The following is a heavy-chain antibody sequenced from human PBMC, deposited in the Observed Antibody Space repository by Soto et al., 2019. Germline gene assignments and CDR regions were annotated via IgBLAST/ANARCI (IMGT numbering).Heavy chain of an antibody. J-gene: IGHJ5*02. D-gene: IGHD3-10*01. CDR1: GGSISSSSYY. Sequence: PSETLSLTCTVSGGSISSSSYYWGWIRQPPGKGLEWIGSIYYSGSTYYNPSLKSRVTISVDTSKNQFSLKLSSVTAADTAVYYCARQFPRLLWFGELTWFDPWGQGTLVTVSS. V-gene: IGHV4-39*01. CDR3: ARQFPRLLWFGELTWFDP. CDR2: IYYSGST.